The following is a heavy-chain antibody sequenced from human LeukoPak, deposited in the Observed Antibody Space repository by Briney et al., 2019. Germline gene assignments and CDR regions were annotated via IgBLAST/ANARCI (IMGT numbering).Heavy chain of an antibody. CDR3: ATRRGYYYDSSGYHWSAFDI. V-gene: IGHV1-18*01. J-gene: IGHJ3*02. D-gene: IGHD3-22*01. CDR1: GYTFTSYG. CDR2: ISAYNGNT. Sequence: GASVKVSCKASGYTFTSYGISWVRQAPGQGLEWMGWISAYNGNTNYAQKLQGRVTMTEDTSTDTAYMELSSLRSEDTAVYYCATRRGYYYDSSGYHWSAFDIWGQGTMVTVSS.